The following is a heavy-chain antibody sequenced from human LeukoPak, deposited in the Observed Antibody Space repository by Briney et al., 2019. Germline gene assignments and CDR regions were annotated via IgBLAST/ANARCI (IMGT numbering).Heavy chain of an antibody. V-gene: IGHV3-23*01. CDR2: ISGSGGST. CDR1: GVTFSSYA. J-gene: IGHJ5*01. Sequence: PGGSLRLSCAASGVTFSSYAMSWVRQAPGKGLEWGSAISGSGGSTSYADSVKGRFTISRDNSNHTLYLQITSLTAEDTAVYYCAREGSSRFDSWGQGTLVTLSS. D-gene: IGHD6-13*01. CDR3: AREGSSRFDS.